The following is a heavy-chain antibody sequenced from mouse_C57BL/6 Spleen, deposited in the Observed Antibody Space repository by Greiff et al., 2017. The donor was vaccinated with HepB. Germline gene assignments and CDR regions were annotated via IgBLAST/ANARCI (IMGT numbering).Heavy chain of an antibody. J-gene: IGHJ3*01. CDR2: ISDGGGYT. V-gene: IGHV5-4*01. CDR3: ARDSYYGSSWDWFAY. Sequence: EVKLMESGGGLVKPGGSLKLSCAASGFTFSSYAMSWVRQTPEKRLEWVATISDGGGYTYYPDNLKGRFTISRDNAKNNLYLQMSHLKSEDTAMYYCARDSYYGSSWDWFAYWGQGTLVTVSA. CDR1: GFTFSSYA. D-gene: IGHD1-1*01.